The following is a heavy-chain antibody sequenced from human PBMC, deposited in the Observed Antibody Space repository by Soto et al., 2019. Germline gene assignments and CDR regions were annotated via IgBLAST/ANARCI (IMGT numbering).Heavy chain of an antibody. CDR2: IYCDEDK. J-gene: IGHJ4*02. D-gene: IGHD2-21*02. Sequence: QITLNESGPTVGRPTEPLTLSCRFSGFSLTTSGVGVGWIRQSPGKAPEWLELIYCDEDKRYSASLKSRITIAKDTSKNQVVVTVSDLDPTDTATYYCAHRVLRTVFGLVTTTAIYVDFWGQGTPVAVSS. CDR1: GFSLTTSGVG. V-gene: IGHV2-5*02. CDR3: AHRVLRTVFGLVTTTAIYVDF.